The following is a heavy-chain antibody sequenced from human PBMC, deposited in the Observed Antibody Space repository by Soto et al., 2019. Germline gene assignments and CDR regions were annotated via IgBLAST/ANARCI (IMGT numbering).Heavy chain of an antibody. Sequence: QVQLQESGPGLVKPSQTLSLTCTVSGGSISSGGYYWSWIRQHPGKGLEWIGYIYYSGSTHYNPSHNTRXXTXLXXSKNQSSPTLRSVTAAATAVYYCARGTLTMYNFDYWGQGPLVTVSS. J-gene: IGHJ4*02. CDR2: IYYSGST. D-gene: IGHD3-10*02. V-gene: IGHV4-31*03. CDR1: GGSISSGGYY. CDR3: ARGTLTMYNFDY.